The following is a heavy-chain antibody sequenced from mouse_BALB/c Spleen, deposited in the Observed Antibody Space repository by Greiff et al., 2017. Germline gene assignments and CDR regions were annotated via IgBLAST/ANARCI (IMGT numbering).Heavy chain of an antibody. Sequence: EVQGVESGPGLVKPSQSLSLTCTVTGYSITSDYAWNWIRQFPGNQLEWMGYISYSGSTSYNPSLKSRISITRDTSKNQFFLQLNSVTTEDTATYYCARGGISIYDGYYYAMDYGGQGTSVTVSS. CDR2: ISYSGST. CDR3: ARGGISIYDGYYYAMDY. D-gene: IGHD2-3*01. J-gene: IGHJ4*01. V-gene: IGHV3-2*02. CDR1: GYSITSDYA.